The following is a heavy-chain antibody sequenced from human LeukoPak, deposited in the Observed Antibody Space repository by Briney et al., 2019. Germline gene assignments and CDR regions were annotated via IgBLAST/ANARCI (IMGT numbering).Heavy chain of an antibody. Sequence: PSETLSLTCTVSGGSISSYYWGWIRQPPGQELEWWGNIYYSGSTNSNPSLNSRVTISVDTAKDQFSLKLSSVTAADTAVYFCARAGGFDSSGYYYDVDYYYMDVWGKGTTVTVSS. J-gene: IGHJ6*03. V-gene: IGHV4-59*01. D-gene: IGHD3-22*01. CDR2: IYYSGST. CDR3: ARAGGFDSSGYYYDVDYYYMDV. CDR1: GGSISSYY.